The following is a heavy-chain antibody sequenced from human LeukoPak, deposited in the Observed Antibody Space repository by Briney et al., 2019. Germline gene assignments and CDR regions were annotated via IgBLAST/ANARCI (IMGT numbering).Heavy chain of an antibody. CDR1: GFTFDDYA. Sequence: PGGSLRLSCAASGFTFDDYAMHWVRQAPGKGLEWVSGISWNSGSIGYADSVKGRFTISRDNAKNSLYLQMNSLRAEDTALYYCAKEKSIPARPDAFDIWGQGTMVTVSS. CDR2: ISWNSGSI. CDR3: AKEKSIPARPDAFDI. D-gene: IGHD6-6*01. V-gene: IGHV3-9*01. J-gene: IGHJ3*02.